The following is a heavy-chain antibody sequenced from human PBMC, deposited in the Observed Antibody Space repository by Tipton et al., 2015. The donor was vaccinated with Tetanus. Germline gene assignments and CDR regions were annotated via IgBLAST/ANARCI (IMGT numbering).Heavy chain of an antibody. J-gene: IGHJ4*02. CDR1: GFTFSNYA. Sequence: AASGFTFSNYALIWVRQAPGKGLEWVAVSWYDGTDQYYADSVKGRFTLSRDNSKNTLYLEMNSLRAEDTALYYCAREADCSGGSCFSGDFDNWGQGTQVTVSS. CDR3: AREADCSGGSCFSGDFDN. V-gene: IGHV3-33*08. CDR2: SWYDGTDQ. D-gene: IGHD2-15*01.